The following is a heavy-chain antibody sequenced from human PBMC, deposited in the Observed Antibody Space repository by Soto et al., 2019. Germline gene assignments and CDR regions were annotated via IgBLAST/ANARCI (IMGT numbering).Heavy chain of an antibody. Sequence: PGGSLRLSCAASGFTFDDYGMSWVRQAPGKGLEWVSGINWNGGSTGYADTVKGRFTISRDNAKNSLYLQMNSLRAEDTALYYCARVGGCSSTSCDDAFDIWGQGTMVTVSS. D-gene: IGHD2-2*01. CDR2: INWNGGST. V-gene: IGHV3-20*04. CDR1: GFTFDDYG. J-gene: IGHJ3*02. CDR3: ARVGGCSSTSCDDAFDI.